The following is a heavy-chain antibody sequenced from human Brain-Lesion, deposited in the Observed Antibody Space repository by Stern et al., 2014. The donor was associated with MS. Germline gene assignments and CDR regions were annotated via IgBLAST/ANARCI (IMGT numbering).Heavy chain of an antibody. CDR2: IFNSGST. Sequence: VQLEESGPGLVKPSQTLSLSCTVSGGSISSGGYYWSWIRQPAGKGLEWIGRIFNSGSTSYTPSLKSRVPISIDTSKNQFSLRLNSMTAADTAVYYCARGRVVPGFQYYATDVWGQGTTVIVSS. J-gene: IGHJ6*02. V-gene: IGHV4-61*02. CDR1: GGSISSGGYY. D-gene: IGHD2-2*01. CDR3: ARGRVVPGFQYYATDV.